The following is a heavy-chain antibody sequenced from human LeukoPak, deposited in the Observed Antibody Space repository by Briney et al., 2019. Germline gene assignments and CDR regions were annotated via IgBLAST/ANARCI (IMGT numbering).Heavy chain of an antibody. J-gene: IGHJ6*02. CDR1: GFTFSSYE. Sequence: GGSLRLSCAASGFTFSSYEMNWVRQAPGKGLEWVSYISSSGSTIYYADSVKGRFTISRDNAKNSLYLQMNSLRAEDTAVYYCARERVTAIPHYYYYGMDVWGQATLVTVSS. V-gene: IGHV3-48*03. CDR3: ARERVTAIPHYYYYGMDV. CDR2: ISSSGSTI. D-gene: IGHD2-21*02.